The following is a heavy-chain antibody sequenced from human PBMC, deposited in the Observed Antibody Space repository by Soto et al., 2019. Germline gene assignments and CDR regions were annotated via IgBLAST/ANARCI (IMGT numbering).Heavy chain of an antibody. CDR1: GGTLSDHG. CDR3: ARGVYGSGNYYTGPSAFDM. J-gene: IGHJ3*02. CDR2: TNPVFNTA. V-gene: IGHV1-69*06. Sequence: QVQLEQSGAEVKKPGSSVKISCKASGGTLSDHGVSWLRQAPGQGLEWVGGTNPVFNTAKYPPKFQGRVTIAADKSTNIAYLELGSLRSDARAFYYCARGVYGSGNYYTGPSAFDMWGQGTLVIVYS. D-gene: IGHD3-10*01.